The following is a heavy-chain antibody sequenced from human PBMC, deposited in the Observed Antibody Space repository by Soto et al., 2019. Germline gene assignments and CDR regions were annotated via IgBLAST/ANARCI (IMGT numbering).Heavy chain of an antibody. CDR2: IDGVGTGT. V-gene: IGHV3-74*01. CDR3: ARIPAILYGMDV. CDR1: GFTFTNYW. Sequence: GGSLRLSCAASGFTFTNYWMHWVRQVPGKGLVWVSRIDGVGTGTSYSDSVRGRFTISRDNAENTLYLQMNSLRDEDTAVYYCARIPAILYGMDVWGQGTTVTVSS. J-gene: IGHJ6*02. D-gene: IGHD2-2*02.